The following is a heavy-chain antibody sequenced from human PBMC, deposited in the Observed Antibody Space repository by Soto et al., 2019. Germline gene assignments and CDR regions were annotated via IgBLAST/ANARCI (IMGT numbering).Heavy chain of an antibody. V-gene: IGHV1-8*01. J-gene: IGHJ6*03. CDR1: GYTFTSYD. Sequence: QVQLVQSGAEVKKPGPSVKVSCKASGYTFTSYDINWVRQATGQGLEWMGWMNPNSGNTGYAQKFQGRVPMTRNTTISTADMDLGSLRSEETAVYFCASGLEESYYDFWSGCYRGGDHDYYYMDVSGKGTTVTVS. CDR2: MNPNSGNT. CDR3: ASGLEESYYDFWSGCYRGGDHDYYYMDV. D-gene: IGHD3-3*01.